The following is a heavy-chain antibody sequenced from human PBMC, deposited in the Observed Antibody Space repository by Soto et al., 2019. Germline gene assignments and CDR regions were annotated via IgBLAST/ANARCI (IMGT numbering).Heavy chain of an antibody. D-gene: IGHD6-6*01. Sequence: QVQLVESGGGVVQPGRSLRLSCAASGFTFNNYGMHWVRQAPGKGLEWVTTISFDGNDKYYADSVKGRFTISRDNSKKTRDLQRSGLRVEDTAVYYCAKGSMSAHPFRAHWWQGTLVTVSS. V-gene: IGHV3-30*18. CDR1: GFTFNNYG. CDR2: ISFDGNDK. J-gene: IGHJ4*02. CDR3: AKGSMSAHPFRAH.